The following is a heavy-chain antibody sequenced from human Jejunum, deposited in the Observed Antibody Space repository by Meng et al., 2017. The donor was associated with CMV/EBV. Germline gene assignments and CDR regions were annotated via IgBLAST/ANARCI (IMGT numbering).Heavy chain of an antibody. V-gene: IGHV3-7*01. CDR1: GFTFSTYW. Sequence: GFTFSTYWMSWVRPAPGYGLDWVANIRQDGSDKYYVDSVRGRFTISRDNAQNSLYLQINSLRAEDSAVYYCARGDGSIHASRLLDYWGQGTLVTVSS. CDR3: ARGDGSIHASRLLDY. D-gene: IGHD2-15*01. J-gene: IGHJ4*02. CDR2: IRQDGSDK.